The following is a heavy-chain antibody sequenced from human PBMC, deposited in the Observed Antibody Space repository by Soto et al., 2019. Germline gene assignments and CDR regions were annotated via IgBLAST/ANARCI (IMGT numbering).Heavy chain of an antibody. CDR3: ARQTGRGLVRMDV. Sequence: GGSLRLSCVASGFTYNLYGMNWVRQAPGKGLEWVSSISASGDTIYYADSVKGRFTISRDNAQNSLSLQMNNLGVEDTALYYCARQTGRGLVRMDVWGLGTTVTVSS. J-gene: IGHJ6*01. CDR2: ISASGDTI. V-gene: IGHV3-48*03. CDR1: GFTYNLYG. D-gene: IGHD3-10*01.